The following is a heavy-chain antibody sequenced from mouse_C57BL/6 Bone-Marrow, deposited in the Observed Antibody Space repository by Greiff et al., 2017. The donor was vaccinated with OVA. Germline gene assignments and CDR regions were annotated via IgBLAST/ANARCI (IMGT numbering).Heavy chain of an antibody. V-gene: IGHV5-16*01. J-gene: IGHJ1*03. Sequence: VQLKESEGGLVQPGSSMKLSCTASGFTFSDYYMAWVRQVPEKGLEWVANINYDGSSTYYLDSLKSRFIISRDNAKNILYLQMSSLKSEDTATYYCARGGWDWYFDVWGTGTTVTVSS. CDR3: ARGGWDWYFDV. CDR1: GFTFSDYY. D-gene: IGHD3-3*01. CDR2: INYDGSST.